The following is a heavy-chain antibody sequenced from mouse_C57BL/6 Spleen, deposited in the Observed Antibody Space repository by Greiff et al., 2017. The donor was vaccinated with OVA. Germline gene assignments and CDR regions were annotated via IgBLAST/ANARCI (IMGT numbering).Heavy chain of an antibody. Sequence: VQLQQSGAELVRPGASVTLSCKASGYTFTDYEMHWVKQTPVHGLEWIGAIDPETGGTAYNQKFKGKAILTADKSSSSAYMELRSLTSEDSAVYYCTRATVVAKWAMDYWGQGTSVTVSS. CDR2: IDPETGGT. J-gene: IGHJ4*01. D-gene: IGHD1-1*01. CDR3: TRATVVAKWAMDY. V-gene: IGHV1-15*01. CDR1: GYTFTDYE.